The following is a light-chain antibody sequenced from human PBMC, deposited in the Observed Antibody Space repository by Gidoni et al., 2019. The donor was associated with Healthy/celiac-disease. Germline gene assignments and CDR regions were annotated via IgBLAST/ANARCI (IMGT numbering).Light chain of an antibody. CDR2: AAS. V-gene: IGKV1-39*01. CDR1: QSISSY. CDR3: QQSYSTPGIT. J-gene: IGKJ3*01. Sequence: DNQMTQSPSSLSASVGDRVTITCRASQSISSYLNWYQQKPGKAPKLLIYAASSLQSGVPSRFSGSGSGTDFTLTISSLQPEDFATYYCQQSYSTPGITFGPGTKVDIK.